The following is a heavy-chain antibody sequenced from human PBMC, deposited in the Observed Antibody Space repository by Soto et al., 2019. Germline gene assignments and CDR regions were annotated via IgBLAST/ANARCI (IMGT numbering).Heavy chain of an antibody. D-gene: IGHD2-21*01. Sequence: EVQLLESGGGLVQPGGSLRLSCAASGFTFSSYAMSWVRQAPGKGLEWVSGISARGDSTYYADSVKGRFTISRDNSKNTLYLQMSSLRAEDTALYYCAKTPAPSYGNFDYWGQGTLVTVSS. CDR3: AKTPAPSYGNFDY. V-gene: IGHV3-23*01. J-gene: IGHJ4*02. CDR2: ISARGDST. CDR1: GFTFSSYA.